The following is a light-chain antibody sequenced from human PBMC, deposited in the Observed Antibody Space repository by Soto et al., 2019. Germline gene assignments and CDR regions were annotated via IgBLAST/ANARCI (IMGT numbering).Light chain of an antibody. CDR1: TFNIGNNF. CDR2: DNN. CDR3: GTWDSTLSAYV. V-gene: IGLV1-51*01. Sequence: QSVLTQPPSVSAAPGQKGTISCSGSTFNIGNNFVSWCQQLPGTAPKVLIYDNNQRPSGIPDRFSASKSGTSATLVITGLQTGDEAVYYCGTWDSTLSAYVFGTGTKVTVL. J-gene: IGLJ1*01.